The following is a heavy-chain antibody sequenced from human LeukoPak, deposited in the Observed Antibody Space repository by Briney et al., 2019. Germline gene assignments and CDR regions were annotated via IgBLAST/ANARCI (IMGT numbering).Heavy chain of an antibody. CDR1: GFTFSNYG. D-gene: IGHD3-16*01. V-gene: IGHV3-30*02. Sequence: GGSLRLSCAASGFTFSNYGMHWVRQAPGKGLEWVAFIRYDGNNKYYADSVKGRFTISRDNSMNTLYLQMNSLRAEDTAVYYCARSRLDRTMLSVGGYFDYWGQGTLVTVSS. CDR2: IRYDGNNK. CDR3: ARSRLDRTMLSVGGYFDY. J-gene: IGHJ4*02.